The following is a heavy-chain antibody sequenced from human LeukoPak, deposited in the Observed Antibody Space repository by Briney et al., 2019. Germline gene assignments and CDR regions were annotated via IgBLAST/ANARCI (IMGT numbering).Heavy chain of an antibody. CDR3: AREVAVPGVNAFDI. CDR2: ITPNRGVA. J-gene: IGHJ3*02. D-gene: IGHD6-19*01. CDR1: GYSFTDYF. Sequence: ASVKVSCKASGYSFTDYFICWVRQAPGQGLEWMGCITPNRGVANYAQKFQGRVAMTRDTSISTAYMELSWLRSDDTAVYYCAREVAVPGVNAFDIWGQGTRVTVSS. V-gene: IGHV1-2*02.